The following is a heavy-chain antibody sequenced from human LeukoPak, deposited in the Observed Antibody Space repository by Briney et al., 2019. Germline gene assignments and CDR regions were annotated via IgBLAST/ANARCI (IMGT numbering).Heavy chain of an antibody. CDR2: ISGSGGST. Sequence: PGGSLRLSCAASGFTFSSYAMSWVRQAPGKGLEWVSAISGSGGSTYYADSVKGRFTISRDNSKNTLYLQMNSLRAEDTAVYYCAKVSYYYGSGSSYEDYFDFWGQGTLVTVSS. V-gene: IGHV3-23*01. D-gene: IGHD3-10*01. CDR3: AKVSYYYGSGSSYEDYFDF. J-gene: IGHJ4*02. CDR1: GFTFSSYA.